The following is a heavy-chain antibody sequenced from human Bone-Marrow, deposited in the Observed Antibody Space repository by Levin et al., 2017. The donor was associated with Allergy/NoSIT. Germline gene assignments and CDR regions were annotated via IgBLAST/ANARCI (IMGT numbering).Heavy chain of an antibody. Sequence: GGSLRLSCAASGFTFSSYHMNWVRQAPGKGLEWVSDISNSGGTTYYAHSVKGRFTISRDNSKNTLYLQMNDLRAEDTALYYCAKSKWELLFSYYFDSWGQGTLVTVSS. CDR3: AKSKWELLFSYYFDS. J-gene: IGHJ4*02. D-gene: IGHD1-26*01. CDR2: ISNSGGTT. CDR1: GFTFSSYH. V-gene: IGHV3-23*01.